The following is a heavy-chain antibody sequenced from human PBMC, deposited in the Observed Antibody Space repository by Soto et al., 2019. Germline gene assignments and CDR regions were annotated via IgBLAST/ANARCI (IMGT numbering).Heavy chain of an antibody. CDR1: GGSISSSSYY. J-gene: IGHJ6*02. V-gene: IGHV4-39*01. D-gene: IGHD5-18*01. CDR3: GCIFSGGYGYGFYYYGMDV. CDR2: IYYSGST. Sequence: SETLSLTCTVSGGSISSSSYYWGWIRQPPGKGLEWIGSIYYSGSTYYNQSLKSRVTISVDTSKNQFSLKLSSVTAADTAVYYCGCIFSGGYGYGFYYYGMDVWGQGTTVTVSS.